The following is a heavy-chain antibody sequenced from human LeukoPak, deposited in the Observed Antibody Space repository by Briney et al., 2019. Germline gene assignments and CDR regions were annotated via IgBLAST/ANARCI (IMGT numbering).Heavy chain of an antibody. Sequence: ASVKVSCKASGYTFTSYAMHWVRQAPGQRLEWMGWINAGNGNTKYSQKFQGRVTITRDTSASTAYMELSSLRSEDTAVYYCASIGRSYYAFDYWGQGTLVTVSS. V-gene: IGHV1-3*01. CDR1: GYTFTSYA. D-gene: IGHD1-26*01. CDR2: INAGNGNT. CDR3: ASIGRSYYAFDY. J-gene: IGHJ4*02.